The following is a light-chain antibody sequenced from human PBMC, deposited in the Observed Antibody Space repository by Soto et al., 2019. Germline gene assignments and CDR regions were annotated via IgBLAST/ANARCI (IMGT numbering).Light chain of an antibody. CDR2: AAS. Sequence: DIPVPQSPSSVSASVGDRVTITGRASQDLDAYLSWSQHKPGRAPELLIHAASSLQSGVPSRFSGSGSGTDVTLTINSLQPEDFATYYCQQAYSSPITFGQGTRLEIK. J-gene: IGKJ5*01. CDR3: QQAYSSPIT. CDR1: QDLDAY. V-gene: IGKV1D-12*01.